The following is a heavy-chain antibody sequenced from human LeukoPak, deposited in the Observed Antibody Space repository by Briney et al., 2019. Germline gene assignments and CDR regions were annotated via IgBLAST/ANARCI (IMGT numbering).Heavy chain of an antibody. CDR1: GFTFSYYW. D-gene: IGHD6-13*01. Sequence: GSLRLSCAASGFTFSYYWMHWVRQAPGKGLVWVSRINSDGSSTRYADSVKGRFTISRDNAKNTLYLQMNSLRAEDTAVYYCAMGGSSSWNQYFQHWGQGNLVTVSS. V-gene: IGHV3-74*01. CDR2: INSDGSST. CDR3: AMGGSSSWNQYFQH. J-gene: IGHJ1*01.